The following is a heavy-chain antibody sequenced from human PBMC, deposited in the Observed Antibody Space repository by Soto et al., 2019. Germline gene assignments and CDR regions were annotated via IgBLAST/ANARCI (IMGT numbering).Heavy chain of an antibody. V-gene: IGHV1-8*01. D-gene: IGHD1-7*01. CDR3: FTGTTHREIDY. CDR1: GYTFTSYD. Sequence: ASVKVSCKASGYTFTSYDINWVRQATGQGLGWMGWMNPNSGNTGYAQKFQGRVTMTRNTSISTAYMELSSLRSEDTAVYYCFTGTTHREIDYWGQGTLVTVSS. CDR2: MNPNSGNT. J-gene: IGHJ4*02.